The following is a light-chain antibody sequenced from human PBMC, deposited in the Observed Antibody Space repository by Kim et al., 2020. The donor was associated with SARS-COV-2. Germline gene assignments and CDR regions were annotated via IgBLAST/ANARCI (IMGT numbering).Light chain of an antibody. J-gene: IGKJ2*01. CDR2: AAS. V-gene: IGKV1-39*01. CDR1: QSISSY. CDR3: QQSYSTPHT. Sequence: SASVGDRVTITCRASQSISSYLNWYQQKPGKAPKLLIYAASSLQTGVPSRFSGSKSVTDFTLTISSLQPEDFATYYCQQSYSTPHTFGQGTKLEI.